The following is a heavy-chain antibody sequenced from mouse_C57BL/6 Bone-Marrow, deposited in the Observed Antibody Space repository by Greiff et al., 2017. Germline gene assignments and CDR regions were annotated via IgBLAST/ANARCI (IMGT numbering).Heavy chain of an antibody. CDR1: GFSLTSYG. CDR3: ARNGYPAWFAY. CDR2: IWSGGST. D-gene: IGHD2-2*01. Sequence: QVQLQQSGPGLVQPSQSLSISCTASGFSLTSYGVHWVRQSPGKGLEWLGVIWSGGSTDYNAAFISRLSISKDNSKSQVFFKMNSLQADDTAIYYCARNGYPAWFAYWGQGTLVTVSA. J-gene: IGHJ3*01. V-gene: IGHV2-2*01.